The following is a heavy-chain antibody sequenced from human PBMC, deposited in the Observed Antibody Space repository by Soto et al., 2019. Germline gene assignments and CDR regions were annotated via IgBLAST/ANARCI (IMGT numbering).Heavy chain of an antibody. CDR2: IYYSGST. CDR3: ARRYGSFFDI. J-gene: IGHJ3*02. D-gene: IGHD3-10*01. Sequence: SETLSLTCTVAGGSISSYYWSWIRQPPGKGLEWIGYIYYSGSTNYNPSLKSRVTISVDTSKNQFSRKLSSVTAADTAVYYCARRYGSFFDIWGQGTMVTVSS. V-gene: IGHV4-59*08. CDR1: GGSISSYY.